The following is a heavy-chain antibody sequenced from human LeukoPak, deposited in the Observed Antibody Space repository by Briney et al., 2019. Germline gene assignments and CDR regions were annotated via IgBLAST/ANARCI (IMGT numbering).Heavy chain of an antibody. CDR2: ISSSSSTI. Sequence: GGSLRLSCAASGFIFSSYSMNWVRQAPGKGLEWVSYISSSSSTIYYADSVKGRFTISRDNAKNSLYLQMNSLRAEDTAIYYCARISSGYFYYFEYWGQGTLVTVSS. J-gene: IGHJ4*02. CDR3: ARISSGYFYYFEY. V-gene: IGHV3-48*01. D-gene: IGHD3-22*01. CDR1: GFIFSSYS.